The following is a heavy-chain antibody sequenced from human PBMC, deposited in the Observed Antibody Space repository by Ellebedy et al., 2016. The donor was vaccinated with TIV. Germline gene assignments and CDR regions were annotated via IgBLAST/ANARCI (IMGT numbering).Heavy chain of an antibody. D-gene: IGHD5-24*01. Sequence: GESLKISCAASGFTFSAYPMHWVRQAPGKGLEWVAIISSDGGRKYYADAVKGRFTISRDNSKNTLYLQVNSLRAEDTAVYYCARRQGGWLQSTKYYFDYWGQGTLVTVSS. CDR1: GFTFSAYP. J-gene: IGHJ4*02. V-gene: IGHV3-30-3*01. CDR3: ARRQGGWLQSTKYYFDY. CDR2: ISSDGGRK.